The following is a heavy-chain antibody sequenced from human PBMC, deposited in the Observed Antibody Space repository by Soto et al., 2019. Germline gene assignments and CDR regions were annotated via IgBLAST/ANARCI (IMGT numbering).Heavy chain of an antibody. CDR2: INPNSGNS. Sequence: ASVKVSRKASGDTFTTYDINWVRQATGHGLEWMGWINPNSGNSGYAQKFQGRVTMTSDTSISTAHMELSSLRSEDTAVYYCARRAETNGWNGFGADKYYFDFWGQGTLVTVS. CDR3: ARRAETNGWNGFGADKYYFDF. CDR1: GDTFTTYD. D-gene: IGHD1-1*01. V-gene: IGHV1-8*01. J-gene: IGHJ4*02.